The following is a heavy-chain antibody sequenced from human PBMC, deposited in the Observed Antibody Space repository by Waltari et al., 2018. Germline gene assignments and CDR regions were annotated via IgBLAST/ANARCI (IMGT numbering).Heavy chain of an antibody. J-gene: IGHJ4*02. CDR3: ARRGSYTTFDY. V-gene: IGHV4-59*05. D-gene: IGHD1-26*01. CDR2: IYYSGST. CDR1: GGSISSHY. Sequence: QVQLQESGPGLVKPSETLSLTCTVSGGSISSHYWSWIRQPPGKGLEWIGSIYYSGSTYYNPSVKSRVTISVDTSKNQFSLKLSSVTAADTAVYYCARRGSYTTFDYWGQGTLVTVSA.